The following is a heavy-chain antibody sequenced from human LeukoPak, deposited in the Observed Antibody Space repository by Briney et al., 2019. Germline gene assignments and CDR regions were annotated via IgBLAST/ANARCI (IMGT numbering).Heavy chain of an antibody. J-gene: IGHJ1*01. V-gene: IGHV3-23*01. CDR2: ISGRGVTT. D-gene: IGHD3-22*01. CDR3: AKDQYDSSGYYPEYFHH. Sequence: PGGSLRLSCAASGFTFSSYSMNWVRQAPGKGLEWVSAISGRGVTTYYADSVKGRFTISRDNSKNTLYLQMNSLRAEDTAVYYCAKDQYDSSGYYPEYFHHWGQGTLVTVSS. CDR1: GFTFSSYS.